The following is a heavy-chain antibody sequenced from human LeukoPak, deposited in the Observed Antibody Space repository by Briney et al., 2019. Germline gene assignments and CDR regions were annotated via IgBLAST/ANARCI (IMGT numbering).Heavy chain of an antibody. J-gene: IGHJ4*02. CDR1: GFTFSAYA. V-gene: IGHV3-64D*09. CDR2: INSNGGST. D-gene: IGHD3-16*01. CDR3: VKETFTVTSPFDS. Sequence: GGSLRLSCSAPGFTFSAYAMHWVRQAPGKGLEYVSAINSNGGSTYYADSVKGRFTISRDNSKNTVFLQMSSLRVEDTAVYYCVKETFTVTSPFDSWGQGTQVTVSS.